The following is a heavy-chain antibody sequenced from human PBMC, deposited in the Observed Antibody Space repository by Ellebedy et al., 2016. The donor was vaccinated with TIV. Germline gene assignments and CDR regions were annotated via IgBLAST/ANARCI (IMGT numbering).Heavy chain of an antibody. CDR1: GYNFANYW. Sequence: PGGSLRLSCKTSGYNFANYWVDWVRQMPGKGLEWIGFIYPGYSNTRYSPSFQGQVTMPVDKSTSTAYLQWSSLKASDTAMYYCARHPFQPSISMLRGLGRGPDFWGQGTLVTVSS. D-gene: IGHD3-10*01. V-gene: IGHV5-51*01. CDR3: ARHPFQPSISMLRGLGRGPDF. CDR2: IYPGYSNT. J-gene: IGHJ4*02.